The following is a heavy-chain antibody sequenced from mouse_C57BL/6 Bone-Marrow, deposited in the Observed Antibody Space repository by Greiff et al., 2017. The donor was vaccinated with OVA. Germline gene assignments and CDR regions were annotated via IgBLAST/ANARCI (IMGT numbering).Heavy chain of an antibody. J-gene: IGHJ1*03. V-gene: IGHV1-81*01. CDR2: IYPRSGNT. CDR3: ARSTGRGYFDV. Sequence: VQLQQSGAELARPGASVKLSCKASGYTFTSYGISWVKQRTGQGLELIGEIYPRSGNTYYNEKFKGKATLTADKSSSTAYMQLSSLTSEDSAVYYCARSTGRGYFDVWGTGTTVTVSS. D-gene: IGHD4-1*01. CDR1: GYTFTSYG.